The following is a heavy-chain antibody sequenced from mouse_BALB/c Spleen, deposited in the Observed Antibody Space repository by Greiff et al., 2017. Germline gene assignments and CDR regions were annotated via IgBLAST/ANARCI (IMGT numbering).Heavy chain of an antibody. V-gene: IGHV1S56*01. J-gene: IGHJ2*01. Sequence: VQLQQSGPELVKPGASVRISCKASGYTFTSYYIHWVKQRPGQGLEWIGWIYPGNVNTKYNEKFKGKATLTADKSSSTAYMQLSSLTSEDSAVYFCARLNAYYFDDWGQGTTLTVSS. D-gene: IGHD6-1*01. CDR1: GYTFTSYY. CDR2: IYPGNVNT. CDR3: ARLNAYYFDD.